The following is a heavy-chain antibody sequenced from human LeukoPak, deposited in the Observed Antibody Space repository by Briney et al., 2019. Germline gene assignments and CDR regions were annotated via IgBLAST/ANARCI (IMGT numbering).Heavy chain of an antibody. CDR1: GGSISSYY. CDR3: ARVPLRSMATIPGYFDY. V-gene: IGHV4-59*01. D-gene: IGHD5-24*01. CDR2: IYYSGST. J-gene: IGHJ4*02. Sequence: PSETLSLTCTVSGGSISSYYWSWIRQPPGKGLEWIGYIYYSGSTNYNPSLKSRVTISVDTSKNQFSLKLSSVTAADTAVYYCARVPLRSMATIPGYFDYWGQGTLVTVSS.